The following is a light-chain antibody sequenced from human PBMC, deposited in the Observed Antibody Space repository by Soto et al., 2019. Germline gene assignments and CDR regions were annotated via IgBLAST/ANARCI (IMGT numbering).Light chain of an antibody. Sequence: QSVLTQPASVSGSPGQSITISCTVTSSDIGGYDYVSWYQHHPGKAPKFIIYGVTNRPSGVSHRFSGSKSANTASLTISGLQAEDEADYYCTSYTSSSTHVFGTGTKVTVL. CDR3: TSYTSSSTHV. CDR1: SSDIGGYDY. V-gene: IGLV2-14*01. J-gene: IGLJ1*01. CDR2: GVT.